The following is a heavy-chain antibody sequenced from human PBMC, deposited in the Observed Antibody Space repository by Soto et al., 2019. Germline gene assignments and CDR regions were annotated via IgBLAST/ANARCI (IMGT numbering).Heavy chain of an antibody. CDR2: ISYDGSNK. CDR1: GFTFSSYG. D-gene: IGHD3-3*01. J-gene: IGHJ6*02. Sequence: GGSLRLSCAASGFTFSSYGMHWVRQAPGKGLEWVAVISYDGSNKYYADSVKGRFTISRDNSKNTLYLQMNSLRAEDTAVYYCAKTITHFLEWLLSRAYGMDVWGQGTTVTVSS. V-gene: IGHV3-30*18. CDR3: AKTITHFLEWLLSRAYGMDV.